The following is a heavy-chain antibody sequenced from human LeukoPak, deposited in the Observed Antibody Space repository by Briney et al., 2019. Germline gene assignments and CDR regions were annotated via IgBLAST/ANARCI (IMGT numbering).Heavy chain of an antibody. V-gene: IGHV3-73*01. CDR2: IRSKTNKYAT. J-gene: IGHJ4*02. D-gene: IGHD3-22*01. CDR3: ARDSSSEGPLEY. CDR1: GFTFSASA. Sequence: GGSLKLSCAASGFTFSASAVHWVRQASGKGLEWIGRIRSKTNKYATAYADSLKGRFTVSRDDSKNTAYLQMNSLKTEDPAVYFCARDSSSEGPLEYWGQGTRVTVSS.